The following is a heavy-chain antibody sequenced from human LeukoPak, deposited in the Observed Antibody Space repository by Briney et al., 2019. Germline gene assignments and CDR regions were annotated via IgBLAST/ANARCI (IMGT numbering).Heavy chain of an antibody. D-gene: IGHD4-11*01. CDR3: AREGGDYSGYNAFDM. CDR1: GGSRRRTDFY. Sequence: PSETLSLTCTVSGGSRRRTDFYWRWLRQSPGRGLEWLGTIYPREALYNPSLNSRLTISVHSSKRQSFLRLNSVTAAGTAIYYFAREGGDYSGYNAFDMWGQGILVSV. CDR2: IYPREA. J-gene: IGHJ3*02. V-gene: IGHV4-39*01.